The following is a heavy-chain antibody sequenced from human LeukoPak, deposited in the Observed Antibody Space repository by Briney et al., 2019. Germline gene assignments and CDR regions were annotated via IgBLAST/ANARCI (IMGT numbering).Heavy chain of an antibody. V-gene: IGHV4-59*08. D-gene: IGHD3-22*01. CDR1: GGSISSYY. Sequence: SETLSLTCTVSGGSISSYYWSWIRQPPGKGLEWIGYIYYSGSTNYNPSLKSRVTISVDTSKNQFSLKLSTLTAADTAVYYCAGTDYYDSSGYFDYWGQGTLVTVSS. CDR3: AGTDYYDSSGYFDY. J-gene: IGHJ4*02. CDR2: IYYSGST.